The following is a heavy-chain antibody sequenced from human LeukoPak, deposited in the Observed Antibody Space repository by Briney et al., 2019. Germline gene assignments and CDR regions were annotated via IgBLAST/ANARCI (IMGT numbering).Heavy chain of an antibody. Sequence: ASVKVSCKASGYTFTSYGISWVRQAPGQGLEWMGWISGYNGNTDYAQKFQGRVTMTTDTATSTAYMELSSLTSADTAVYYCARGFIVVATSGTDFDYWGQGTLVTVSS. J-gene: IGHJ4*02. V-gene: IGHV1-18*01. CDR1: GYTFTSYG. CDR2: ISGYNGNT. D-gene: IGHD2-15*01. CDR3: ARGFIVVATSGTDFDY.